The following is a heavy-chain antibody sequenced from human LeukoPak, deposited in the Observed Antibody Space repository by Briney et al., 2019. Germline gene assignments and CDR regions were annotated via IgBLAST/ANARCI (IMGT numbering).Heavy chain of an antibody. Sequence: SETLSLTCTVSGASISSYYWSWIRQPPGKGLEWIGYIYYNGSPNYNPSLKSRVTMSLDTSENQFSLKLTSVTAADTAVYYCARCRGYSSSWARTFDIWGQGTMVTVSS. CDR3: ARCRGYSSSWARTFDI. CDR2: IYYNGSP. CDR1: GASISSYY. D-gene: IGHD6-13*01. V-gene: IGHV4-59*01. J-gene: IGHJ3*02.